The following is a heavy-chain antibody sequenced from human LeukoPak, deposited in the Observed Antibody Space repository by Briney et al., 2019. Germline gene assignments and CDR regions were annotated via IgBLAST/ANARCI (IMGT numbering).Heavy chain of an antibody. V-gene: IGHV4-59*10. J-gene: IGHJ4*02. D-gene: IGHD3-16*01. CDR1: GGSTSSYY. Sequence: PPQTLSLTCTVSGGSTSSYYSSWIRHPAREGLEWIGRTYTSGSTNYNPYLKRRATMSVANSKNQSPLNLSSLTAAATPVYYWAGYKGAFDYWGQGTLVGVCS. CDR2: TYTSGST. CDR3: AGYKGAFDY.